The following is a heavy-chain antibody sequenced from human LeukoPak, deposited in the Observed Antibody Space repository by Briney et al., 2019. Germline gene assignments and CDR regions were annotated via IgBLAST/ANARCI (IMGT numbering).Heavy chain of an antibody. CDR2: IYHSGST. D-gene: IGHD3-22*01. Sequence: SQTLSLTCAVSGGSISSGGYSWSWIRQPPGKGLEWIGYIYHSGSTYYNPSLKSRVTISVDTSENQFSLKLSSVTAADTAVYYCARGPDSSGYTDAFDIWGQGTMVTVSS. J-gene: IGHJ3*02. CDR3: ARGPDSSGYTDAFDI. CDR1: GGSISSGGYS. V-gene: IGHV4-30-2*01.